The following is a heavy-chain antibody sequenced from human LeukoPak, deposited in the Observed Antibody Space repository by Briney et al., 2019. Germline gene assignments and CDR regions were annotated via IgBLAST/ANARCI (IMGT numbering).Heavy chain of an antibody. D-gene: IGHD2-8*01. Sequence: ASVTVSCTASGYTFTNYGISWVRQAPGQGLEWMGWISAYNGNTNYAQKLQGRVTMTTDTSTSTAYMELRSLRSDDTAVYYCARDPCANGVCYFDCWGQGTLVTVSS. CDR1: GYTFTNYG. V-gene: IGHV1-18*01. CDR3: ARDPCANGVCYFDC. CDR2: ISAYNGNT. J-gene: IGHJ4*02.